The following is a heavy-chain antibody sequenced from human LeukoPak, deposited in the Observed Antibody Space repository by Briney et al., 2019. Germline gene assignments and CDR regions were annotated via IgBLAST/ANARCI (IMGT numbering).Heavy chain of an antibody. CDR3: ARDRGATTRTFDY. CDR1: GDSISDYY. J-gene: IGHJ4*02. V-gene: IGHV4-59*12. D-gene: IGHD1-26*01. CDR2: VHYTGST. Sequence: PSETLSLTCTVSGDSISDYYWTWIRQAPGKGLEWIGYVHYTGSTNYNPSLKSRVTMSVDTSRSQFSLKLSSVTAADTAVYYCARDRGATTRTFDYWGQGTLVTVSS.